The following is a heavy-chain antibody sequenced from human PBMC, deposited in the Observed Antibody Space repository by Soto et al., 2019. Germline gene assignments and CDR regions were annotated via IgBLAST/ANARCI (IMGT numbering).Heavy chain of an antibody. CDR1: GGSISSYY. V-gene: IGHV4-59*01. CDR3: ARGFEAPGGSYFLDV. CDR2: IYYSGST. Sequence: SETLSLTCTVSGGSISSYYWSWIRQPPGKGLEWIGYIYYSGSTNYNPSLKSRVTVSVDTSKKQFSLKLSSVTAADTAVYYCARGFEAPGGSYFLDVWGQGTTVTVSS. J-gene: IGHJ6*02. D-gene: IGHD1-26*01.